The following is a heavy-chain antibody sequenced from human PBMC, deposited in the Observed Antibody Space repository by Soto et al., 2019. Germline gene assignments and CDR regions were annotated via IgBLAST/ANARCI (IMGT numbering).Heavy chain of an antibody. J-gene: IGHJ6*02. CDR2: IDPSDSDT. CDR3: AIHYICRRGDCDNYGMDV. D-gene: IGHD2-21*02. Sequence: GESLKISCKGSGYRFMKYWISWVRQLPGKGLEWMGKIDPSDSDTVYSASFQGHVTISADVSIATAYLQWGSMTPSDTAMYYCAIHYICRRGDCDNYGMDVWGQGTTVTVS. V-gene: IGHV5-10-1*01. CDR1: GYRFMKYW.